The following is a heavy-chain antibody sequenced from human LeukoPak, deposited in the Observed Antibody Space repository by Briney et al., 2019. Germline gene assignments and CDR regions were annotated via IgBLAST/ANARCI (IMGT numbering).Heavy chain of an antibody. CDR2: IYPRDGST. CDR1: GYTFTSNY. J-gene: IGHJ4*02. CDR3: ARDQEGFDY. V-gene: IGHV1-46*01. Sequence: ASVKVSCKASGYTFTSNYIHWVRPAPGQGLEWMGMIYPRDGSTSYAQKFQGRVTVTRDTSTSTVHMELGGLRSEDTAVYYCARDQEGFDYWGQGTLVTVSS.